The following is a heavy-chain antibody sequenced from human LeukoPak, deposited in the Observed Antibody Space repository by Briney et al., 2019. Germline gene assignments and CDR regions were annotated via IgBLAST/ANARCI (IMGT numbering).Heavy chain of an antibody. V-gene: IGHV4-4*07. Sequence: SETLSLTCTVSGGSISSYYWSWIRQPAGKGLEWIGRIYTSGSTNYNPSLKSRVTMSVDTSKNQFSLKLSSVTAADTAVYYCARTNTAVAAYYFDCWGQGTLVTVSS. CDR2: IYTSGST. J-gene: IGHJ4*02. CDR1: GGSISSYY. D-gene: IGHD6-19*01. CDR3: ARTNTAVAAYYFDC.